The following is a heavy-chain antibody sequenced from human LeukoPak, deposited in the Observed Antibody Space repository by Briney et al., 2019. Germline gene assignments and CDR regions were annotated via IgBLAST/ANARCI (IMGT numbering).Heavy chain of an antibody. CDR3: ARVGYSYGKGDFDI. CDR1: GYTFTSYG. D-gene: IGHD5-18*01. Sequence: ASVKLSCKASGYTFTSYGISWVRQAPGQGLEWMGWISAYNGNTNYAQKLQGRVTMTTDTSTSTAYMELRSLRSDDTAVYYCARVGYSYGKGDFDIWGQRTMVTVSS. V-gene: IGHV1-18*01. J-gene: IGHJ3*02. CDR2: ISAYNGNT.